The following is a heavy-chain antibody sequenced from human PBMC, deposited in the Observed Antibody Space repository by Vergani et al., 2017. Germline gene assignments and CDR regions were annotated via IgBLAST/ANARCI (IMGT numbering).Heavy chain of an antibody. J-gene: IGHJ1*01. CDR3: ASERDTMAAARQLFLQH. V-gene: IGHV1-2*02. CDR1: GYTFTGYY. CDR2: INPNSGGT. D-gene: IGHD3-10*01. Sequence: QVQLVQSGAEVKKPGASVKVSCKASGYTFTGYYMHWVRQAPGQGLEWMGWINPNSGGTNYAPKFQGRVTMTRDTSISTAYMELSRLRSDDTAVYYCASERDTMAAARQLFLQHWGQGTLVTVSS.